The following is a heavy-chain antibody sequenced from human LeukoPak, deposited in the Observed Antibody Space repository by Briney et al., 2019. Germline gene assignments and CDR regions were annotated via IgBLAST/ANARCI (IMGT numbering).Heavy chain of an antibody. CDR2: IKSKVDGGTT. V-gene: IGHV3-15*07. J-gene: IGHJ4*02. CDR3: IADTPPWNPYGLDY. CDR1: GFTFSSAW. Sequence: GGSLRLSCAPSGFTFSSAWMHWVRQAPGKGLAWVGRIKSKVDGGTTDYAAPVKGRFTISRDDLENMLYLQMNSLKTEDTAVYYCIADTPPWNPYGLDYWGQGTLVTVSS. D-gene: IGHD1-1*01.